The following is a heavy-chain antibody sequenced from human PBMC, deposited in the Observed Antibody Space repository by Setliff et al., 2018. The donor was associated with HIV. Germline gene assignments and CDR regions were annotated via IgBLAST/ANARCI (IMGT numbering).Heavy chain of an antibody. D-gene: IGHD3-22*01. CDR1: GGSFGVYR. CDR2: IDSSGTT. CDR3: ARLRITMIMMLNYFDY. V-gene: IGHV4-4*07. J-gene: IGHJ4*02. Sequence: SETLSLTCTISGGSFGVYRWSWIRQSAGGGLEWIGRIDSSGTTDYKPSLKSRVTMSVDTSKNQFSLRLTSVTAADTAVYFCARLRITMIMMLNYFDYWGQGTLVTVSS.